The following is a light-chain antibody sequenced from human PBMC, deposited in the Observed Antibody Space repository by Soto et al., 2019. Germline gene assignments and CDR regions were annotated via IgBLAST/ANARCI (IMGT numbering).Light chain of an antibody. CDR2: EVS. Sequence: QSVLTQPASVSGSPGQSITISCTGTNSDVGGYNYVSWYQQHPGKAPELMIYEVSHRPSGVSNRFSGSKSDNTASLTISGLQAEDEADYYCSSYTSISTLYGFGTGTKLTVL. CDR3: SSYTSISTLYG. J-gene: IGLJ1*01. CDR1: NSDVGGYNY. V-gene: IGLV2-14*01.